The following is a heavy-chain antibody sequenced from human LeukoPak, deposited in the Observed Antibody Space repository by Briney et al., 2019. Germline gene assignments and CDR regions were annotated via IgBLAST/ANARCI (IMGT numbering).Heavy chain of an antibody. V-gene: IGHV3-30-3*01. CDR1: GFTSSRYA. CDR2: ISSDGNLI. Sequence: GGSLRLSCAASGFTSSRYAVHWVRQAPGKGLEWVAVISSDGNLIFYADSLKGRFTISRDDSRSTLYLQMNSLRVEDTALYYCAREEYDYGLGAFDYWGQGDLVTVSS. CDR3: AREEYDYGLGAFDY. D-gene: IGHD4/OR15-4a*01. J-gene: IGHJ4*02.